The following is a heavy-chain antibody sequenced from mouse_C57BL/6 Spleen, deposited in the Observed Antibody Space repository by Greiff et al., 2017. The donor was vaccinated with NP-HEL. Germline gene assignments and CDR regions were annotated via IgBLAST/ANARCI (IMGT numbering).Heavy chain of an antibody. V-gene: IGHV1-82*01. Sequence: QVQLQQSGPELVKPGASVKISCKASGYAFSSSWMNWVKQRPGKGLEWIGRIYPGDGDTNYNGTFKGKATLTADKSSRTAYMKLSSLTSEDAAVYFCARGLGQSDYWGQGTTLTVSS. CDR3: ARGLGQSDY. CDR1: GYAFSSSW. D-gene: IGHD3-3*01. CDR2: IYPGDGDT. J-gene: IGHJ2*01.